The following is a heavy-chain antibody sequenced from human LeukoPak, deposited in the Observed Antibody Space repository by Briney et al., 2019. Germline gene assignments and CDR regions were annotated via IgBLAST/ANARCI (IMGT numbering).Heavy chain of an antibody. V-gene: IGHV3-48*01. CDR1: GFTFSTYS. J-gene: IGHJ4*02. D-gene: IGHD3-3*02. CDR2: ISGSSTTI. CDR3: ARDLALDY. Sequence: PGGSLRLSCAASGFTFSTYSMNWVRQAPGKGLEWVSYISGSSTTIYYADSMKGRFTISRDNAKNSLYLQMNSLRAEDTAVYYCARDLALDYWGQGTLVTVSS.